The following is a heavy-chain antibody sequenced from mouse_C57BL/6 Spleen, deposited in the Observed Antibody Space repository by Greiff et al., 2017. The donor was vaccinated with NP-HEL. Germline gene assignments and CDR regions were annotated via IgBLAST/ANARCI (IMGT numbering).Heavy chain of an antibody. D-gene: IGHD2-5*01. CDR2: IYPGSGST. J-gene: IGHJ4*01. Sequence: VKLQQPGAELVKPGASVKMSCKASGYTFTSYWITWVKQRPGQGLEWIGDIYPGSGSTNYNEKFKSKATLTVDTSSSTAYMQLSSLTSEDSAVYYCARKRDGYYSNSYYYAMDYWGQGTSVTVSS. V-gene: IGHV1-55*01. CDR1: GYTFTSYW. CDR3: ARKRDGYYSNSYYYAMDY.